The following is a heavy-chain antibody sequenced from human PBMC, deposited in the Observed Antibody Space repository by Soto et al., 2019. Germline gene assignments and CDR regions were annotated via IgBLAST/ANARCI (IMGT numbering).Heavy chain of an antibody. J-gene: IGHJ3*02. V-gene: IGHV4-31*03. Sequence: QVQLQESGPGLVKPSQTLSLTCTVSGGSIRTGGYYWSWIRQHPGRGLEWIGYIYHSGMTYSNPSLQSRVAISIDTSKNQFSLKLSSVTAADTAVYYCATVRWELHDAFDIWGQGTMVSVSS. CDR2: IYHSGMT. D-gene: IGHD1-26*01. CDR1: GGSIRTGGYY. CDR3: ATVRWELHDAFDI.